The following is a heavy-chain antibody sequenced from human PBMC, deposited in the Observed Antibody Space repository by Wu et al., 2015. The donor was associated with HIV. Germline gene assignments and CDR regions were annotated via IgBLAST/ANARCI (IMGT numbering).Heavy chain of an antibody. CDR3: ARDPGNWGVNWFDP. D-gene: IGHD3-16*01. J-gene: IGHJ5*02. Sequence: QVQLVQSGAEVKKPGASVKVSCKASGYIFSNYDITWVRQAPGQGLEWMGWISTNSGKTKYAQKFQGRVTMTTDTSTSSTYMELRSLRSDDTAVYYCARDPGNWGVNWFDPWGQGNPGHRLL. CDR2: ISTNSGKT. CDR1: GYIFSNYD. V-gene: IGHV1-18*01.